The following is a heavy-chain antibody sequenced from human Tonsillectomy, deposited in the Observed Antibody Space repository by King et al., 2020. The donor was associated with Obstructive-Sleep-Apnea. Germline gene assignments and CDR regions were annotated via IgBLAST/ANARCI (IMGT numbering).Heavy chain of an antibody. Sequence: QLQESGSGLVKPSQTLSLTCAVSGGSISSGGYSWSWIRQPPGKGLEWIGYIYHTGHTYYNPSLQSRVTISLDRSKNQFSLQLSSVTAADTALYYCAREMATNNWFDPWGQGTLVTVSS. CDR3: AREMATNNWFDP. CDR2: IYHTGHT. J-gene: IGHJ5*02. V-gene: IGHV4-30-2*01. CDR1: GGSISSGGYS. D-gene: IGHD5-24*01.